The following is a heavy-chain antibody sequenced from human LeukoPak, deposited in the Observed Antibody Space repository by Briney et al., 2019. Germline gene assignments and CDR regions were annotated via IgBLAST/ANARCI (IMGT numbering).Heavy chain of an antibody. V-gene: IGHV3-21*01. D-gene: IGHD1-26*01. J-gene: IGHJ4*02. CDR2: MSSSSGLI. CDR1: GFIFSSYW. Sequence: SGGSLRLSCAASGFIFSSYWMSWVRQAPGKGLEWVSSMSSSSGLIYYGDSVKGRFTVSRDNAKRSLYLQMNSLRADDTAVYYCAREFDGSASGAGYWGQGTLVTVSS. CDR3: AREFDGSASGAGY.